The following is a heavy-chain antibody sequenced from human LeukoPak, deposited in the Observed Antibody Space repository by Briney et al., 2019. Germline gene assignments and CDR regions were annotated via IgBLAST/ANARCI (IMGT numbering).Heavy chain of an antibody. CDR1: GGSISSYY. CDR3: ARAGFGVVTSWYFDY. J-gene: IGHJ4*02. CDR2: IYYSGST. D-gene: IGHD3-3*01. V-gene: IGHV4-59*01. Sequence: SETLSLTCTVSGGSISSYYWSWIRQPPGKGLEWIGYIYYSGSTNYNPSLKSRVTISVDTSKNQFSLKLSPVTAADTAVYYCARAGFGVVTSWYFDYWGQGTLVTVSS.